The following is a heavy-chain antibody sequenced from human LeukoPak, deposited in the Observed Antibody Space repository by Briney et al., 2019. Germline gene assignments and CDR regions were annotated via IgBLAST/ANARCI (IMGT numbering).Heavy chain of an antibody. CDR1: GSRFTSYW. V-gene: IGHV5-51*01. D-gene: IGHD3-3*01. J-gene: IGHJ4*02. Sequence: GESLQISCEGSGSRFTSYWIGWARQMPGKGLEWIGIIYPGDSDTRYSPSFQGQVTISADKSISTAYLQWSSLKASDTAMYYCARGFGVVSSAFDYWGQGTLVTVSS. CDR2: IYPGDSDT. CDR3: ARGFGVVSSAFDY.